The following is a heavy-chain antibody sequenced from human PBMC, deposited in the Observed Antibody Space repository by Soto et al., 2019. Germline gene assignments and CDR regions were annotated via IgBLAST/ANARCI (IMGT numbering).Heavy chain of an antibody. CDR3: ARGKSSLLLDC. D-gene: IGHD2-8*02. CDR2: INHSGST. J-gene: IGHJ4*02. Sequence: QVQLQQWGAGLLKPSETLSLTCAVYGGSFSGYYWSCIRQPPGKGMEWIGEINHSGSTNYNPSLKSRVTISVDTSKNQFSLKLSSVTAADTAVYYCARGKSSLLLDCWGQGVLVTVSS. V-gene: IGHV4-34*01. CDR1: GGSFSGYY.